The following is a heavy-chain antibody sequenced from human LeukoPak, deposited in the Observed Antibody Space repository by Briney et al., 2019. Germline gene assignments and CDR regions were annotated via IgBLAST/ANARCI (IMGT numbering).Heavy chain of an antibody. J-gene: IGHJ4*02. CDR1: RFTFISYA. V-gene: IGHV3-23*01. CDR2: ISGTGGTT. Sequence: GGSLSLSCAASRFTFISYAMSWVRQVPGKGLECVSVISGTGGTTYYSDSVKGRFTISRDNSKNTLYLQMSSLRAEDTAVYYCAKGGVLLSGGMQLLLYFDYWGQGPLVTVSS. D-gene: IGHD3-10*01. CDR3: AKGGVLLSGGMQLLLYFDY.